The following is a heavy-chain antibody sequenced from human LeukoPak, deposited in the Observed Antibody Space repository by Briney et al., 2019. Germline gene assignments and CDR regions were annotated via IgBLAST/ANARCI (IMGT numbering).Heavy chain of an antibody. CDR2: IYYSGST. D-gene: IGHD4-11*01. V-gene: IGHV4-59*12. CDR3: AREGGSTTVPYWSDP. J-gene: IGHJ5*02. CDR1: GGSISNYY. Sequence: ASETLSLTCSVSGGSISNYYWSWIRQPPGKGLEWIGYIYYSGSTNYNPSLKSRVTISVDTSKNQFSLKLSSVTAADTAVYYCAREGGSTTVPYWSDPWGQGTLVTVSS.